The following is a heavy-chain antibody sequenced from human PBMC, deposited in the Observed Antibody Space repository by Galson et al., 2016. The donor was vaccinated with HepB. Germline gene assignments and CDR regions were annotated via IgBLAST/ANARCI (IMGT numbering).Heavy chain of an antibody. Sequence: SLRLSCAASGFTFSSYGMHWVRQAPGKGLEWVAVISYDGSNKYYADSVKGRFTISRDNSKNMLYLQMNSLRAEDTAVYYCARTYYDFWSGYPYYYFDYWGQGTLVTVSS. CDR3: ARTYYDFWSGYPYYYFDY. CDR1: GFTFSSYG. D-gene: IGHD3-3*01. J-gene: IGHJ4*02. CDR2: ISYDGSNK. V-gene: IGHV3-30*03.